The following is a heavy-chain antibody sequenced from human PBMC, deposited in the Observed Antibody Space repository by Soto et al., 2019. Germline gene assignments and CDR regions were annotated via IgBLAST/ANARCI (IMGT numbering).Heavy chain of an antibody. CDR3: ASRKKTSDAFGI. D-gene: IGHD1-1*01. CDR1: GYSFTPFW. V-gene: IGHV5-51*01. CDR2: IYPGDSDT. Sequence: PGESLKISCKASGYSFTPFWIGWVRQMPGKGLEWMGFIYPGDSDTRYSPSFQGQVTISADKSISTAYLQWSSLKASDTAMYYCASRKKTSDAFGIWGQGTMVTVSS. J-gene: IGHJ3*02.